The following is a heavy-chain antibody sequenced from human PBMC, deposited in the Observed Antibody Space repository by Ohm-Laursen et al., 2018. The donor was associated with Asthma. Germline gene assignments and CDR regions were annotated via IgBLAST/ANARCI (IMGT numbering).Heavy chain of an antibody. V-gene: IGHV4-31*03. CDR1: GDSISSGDYY. D-gene: IGHD2-15*01. CDR3: ARVSCTGGSCYIEH. Sequence: TLSLTCTVSGDSISSGDYYWSWIRQHPGKGLEWIGNIYYRGNAYYNPSLKSRVTIGLDTSKNQLSLNLNSVTAADTAVYSCARVSCTGGSCYIEHWAQGTLVTVSS. J-gene: IGHJ4*02. CDR2: IYYRGNA.